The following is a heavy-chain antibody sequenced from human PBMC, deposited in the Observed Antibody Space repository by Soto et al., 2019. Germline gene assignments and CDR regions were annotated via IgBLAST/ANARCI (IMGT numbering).Heavy chain of an antibody. V-gene: IGHV1-69*08. CDR3: AGDPDSHYNDSHASSYP. Sequence: QVQLVQSGAEVKKPGSSVKVSCKASGGTFSTYTITWVRQAPGQGLEWMGRIIPIIGIINYAQKFQGRVPITADKFTGTAYMERTRLRSDDTAVYYCAGDPDSHYNDSHASSYPWGQGTLVTVSS. CDR1: GGTFSTYT. CDR2: IIPIIGII. D-gene: IGHD3-22*01. J-gene: IGHJ5*02.